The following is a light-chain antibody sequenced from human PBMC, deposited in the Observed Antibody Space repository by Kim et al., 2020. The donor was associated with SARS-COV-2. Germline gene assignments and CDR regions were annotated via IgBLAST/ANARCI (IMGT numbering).Light chain of an antibody. CDR3: QQYGRSAGT. V-gene: IGKV3-20*01. J-gene: IGKJ1*01. CDR2: AAS. Sequence: SPGERAALACRAMQGLTSNYLAWFQQKPGQTPRLLIYAASSRATGIPDRFSGSGSGTDFTLTISRLEPEDFAVYYCQQYGRSAGTFGQVTKVDIK. CDR1: QGLTSNY.